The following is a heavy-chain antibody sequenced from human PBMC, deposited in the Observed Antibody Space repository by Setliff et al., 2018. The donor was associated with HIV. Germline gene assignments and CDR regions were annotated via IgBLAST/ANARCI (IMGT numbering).Heavy chain of an antibody. Sequence: ASVKVSCKSSGYTFTDYFIHWVRQAPGQGLEWMGWISPYDLSERTSQRFRGRVTMTRDTSISTAYMELGGLHSDDTALYYCARQLSNSLDFWGQGALVTVSS. V-gene: IGHV1-2*02. CDR2: ISPYDLSE. J-gene: IGHJ4*02. D-gene: IGHD1-1*01. CDR1: GYTFTDYF. CDR3: ARQLSNSLDF.